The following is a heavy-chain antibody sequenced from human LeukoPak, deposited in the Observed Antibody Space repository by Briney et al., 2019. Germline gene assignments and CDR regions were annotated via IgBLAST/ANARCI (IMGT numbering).Heavy chain of an antibody. CDR3: ARALDGVALDY. Sequence: GASVKVSCQASGYTFTRYQINWVRQAPGQGLEWMGWVSAYNGNTNYAQKLQGRVTVTTDTSTSTASMELRSLRSDDTAVYYCARALDGVALDYWGQGTLVTVSS. CDR2: VSAYNGNT. J-gene: IGHJ4*02. V-gene: IGHV1-18*01. CDR1: GYTFTRYQ. D-gene: IGHD2-15*01.